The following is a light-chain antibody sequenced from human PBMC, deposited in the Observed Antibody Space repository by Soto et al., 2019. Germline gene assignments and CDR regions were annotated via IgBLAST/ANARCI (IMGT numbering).Light chain of an antibody. J-gene: IGLJ2*01. V-gene: IGLV2-8*01. Sequence: QSALTQPPSASGSPGQSVTISCTGATSDVGAYNFVSWYQQHPGKAPKLRIYAVNQRPSGVPDRFSGSKSGNTASLTVSGLQAEDEADYFCSSYAGNYNLIFGGGTKLTVL. CDR2: AVN. CDR3: SSYAGNYNLI. CDR1: TSDVGAYNF.